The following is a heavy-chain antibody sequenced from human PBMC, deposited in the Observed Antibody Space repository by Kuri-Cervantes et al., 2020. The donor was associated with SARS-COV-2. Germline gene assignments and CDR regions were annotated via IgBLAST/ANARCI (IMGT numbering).Heavy chain of an antibody. D-gene: IGHD4-11*01. CDR1: GFTFSSYG. Sequence: GGSLRLSCAASGFTFSSYGMHWVRQAPGKGLEWVAFIRYDGSNKYYADSVKGRFTISRDNSKNTLYLQMNSLRAEDTAVYYCAKKGDCSNYAERPHYYYYYMDVWGKGTTVTVS. V-gene: IGHV3-30*02. CDR3: AKKGDCSNYAERPHYYYYYMDV. CDR2: IRYDGSNK. J-gene: IGHJ6*03.